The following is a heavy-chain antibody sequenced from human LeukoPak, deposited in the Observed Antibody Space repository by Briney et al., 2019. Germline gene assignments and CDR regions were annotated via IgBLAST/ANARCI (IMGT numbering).Heavy chain of an antibody. CDR1: VFTFRHYY. Sequence: PGVCVSLPRAACVFTFRHYYMRGMRQAPGRGREGVSYIGCSGSNIYYADYVKGLFTISRDNAKNSLYLQINSLRAEDTAVYYGARSGYSSSEGYYFDYWGQGTLVTVSS. CDR2: IGCSGSNI. V-gene: IGHV3-11*01. CDR3: ARSGYSSSEGYYFDY. J-gene: IGHJ4*02. D-gene: IGHD6-6*01.